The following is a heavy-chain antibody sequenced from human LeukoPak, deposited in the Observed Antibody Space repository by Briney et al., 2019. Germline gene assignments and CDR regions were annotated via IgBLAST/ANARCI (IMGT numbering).Heavy chain of an antibody. J-gene: IGHJ4*02. CDR1: GFTFSSYE. CDR2: ISSSSSYI. V-gene: IGHV3-21*01. CDR3: ARGTMFPYNFDY. D-gene: IGHD3-10*02. Sequence: PGGSLRLSCAASGFTFSSYEMNWVRQAPGKGLEWVSSISSSSSYIYYADSVKGRFTISRDNAKNSLYLQMNSLRAEDTAVYYCARGTMFPYNFDYWGQGTLVTVSS.